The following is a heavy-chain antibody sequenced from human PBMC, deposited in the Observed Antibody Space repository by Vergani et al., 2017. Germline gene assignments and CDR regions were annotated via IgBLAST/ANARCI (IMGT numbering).Heavy chain of an antibody. Sequence: QVQLVQSGAEVKKPGSSVKVSCKASGGTFSSYTISWVRQAPGQGLEWMGRIIPILGIANYAQKFQGRVTITADKSTSTAYMVLSSLRSEDTAVYYCARVSRSGYEQSAEYFQHWGQGTLVTVSS. V-gene: IGHV1-69*02. J-gene: IGHJ1*01. CDR3: ARVSRSGYEQSAEYFQH. D-gene: IGHD5-12*01. CDR2: IIPILGIA. CDR1: GGTFSSYT.